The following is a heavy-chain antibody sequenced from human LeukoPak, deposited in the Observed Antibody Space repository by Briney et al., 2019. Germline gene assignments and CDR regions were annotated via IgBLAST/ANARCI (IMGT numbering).Heavy chain of an antibody. CDR1: GGSISSYY. D-gene: IGHD3-10*01. Sequence: SETLSLTCTVSGGSISSYYWSWIRQPPGKGLEWIGEINHSGSTNYNPSLKSRVTISVDTSKNQFSLKLSSVTAADTAVYYCARGWPGGYFDYWGQGTLVTVSS. CDR3: ARGWPGGYFDY. V-gene: IGHV4-34*01. CDR2: INHSGST. J-gene: IGHJ4*02.